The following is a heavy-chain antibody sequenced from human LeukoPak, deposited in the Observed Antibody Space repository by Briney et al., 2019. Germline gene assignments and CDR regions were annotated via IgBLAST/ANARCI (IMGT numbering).Heavy chain of an antibody. D-gene: IGHD3-10*01. J-gene: IGHJ4*02. CDR3: ARGDGSRS. CDR2: ISSSSSYI. Sequence: GGSLRLSCAASGFTFSSYGMHWVRQAPGKGLEWVSSISSSSSYIYYADSVNGRFTISRDNAKNSLFLQMNSLRVEDTAVYYCARGDGSRSWGQGTLVTVSS. CDR1: GFTFSSYG. V-gene: IGHV3-21*01.